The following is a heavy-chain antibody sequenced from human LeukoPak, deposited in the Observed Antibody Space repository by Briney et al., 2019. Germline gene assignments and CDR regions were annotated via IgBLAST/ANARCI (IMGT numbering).Heavy chain of an antibody. V-gene: IGHV1-18*01. D-gene: IGHD3-9*01. Sequence: ASVKVSCKASGYTFTSYGISWVRQAPGQGLEWMGWISAYNGNTNYAQKLQGRVTMTTDTSTSTAYMELRSLRSDDTAVYYCARYYDILTDYSTFDYWGQGTLVTVSS. CDR1: GYTFTSYG. CDR2: ISAYNGNT. CDR3: ARYYDILTDYSTFDY. J-gene: IGHJ4*02.